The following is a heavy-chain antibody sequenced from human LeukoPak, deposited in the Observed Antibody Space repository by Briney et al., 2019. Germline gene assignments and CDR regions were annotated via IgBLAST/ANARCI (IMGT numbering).Heavy chain of an antibody. CDR1: GFTFSSYG. CDR3: APKAPRVTTGTTVSDY. D-gene: IGHD1-1*01. CDR2: ISGSGGST. Sequence: GGSLRLSCAASGFTFSSYGMSWVRQAPGKGLEWVSAISGSGGSTYYADSVKGRFTISRDNSKNTLYLQMNSLRAEDTAVYYCAPKAPRVTTGTTVSDYWGQGTLVTVSS. J-gene: IGHJ4*02. V-gene: IGHV3-23*01.